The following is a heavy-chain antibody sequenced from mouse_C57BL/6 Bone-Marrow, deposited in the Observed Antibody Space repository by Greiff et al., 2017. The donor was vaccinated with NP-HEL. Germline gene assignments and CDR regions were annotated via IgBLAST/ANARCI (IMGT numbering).Heavy chain of an antibody. CDR1: GYTFTSYW. CDR3: ARPYGNFYYAMDY. Sequence: QVQLQQSGAELVKPGASVKMSCKASGYTFTSYWITWVKQRPGQGLEWIGDIYPGSGSTNYNEKFKSKATLTVDTSSSTAYMPLSSLTSEDSAVYYCARPYGNFYYAMDYWGQGTSVTVSS. V-gene: IGHV1-55*01. D-gene: IGHD2-1*01. J-gene: IGHJ4*01. CDR2: IYPGSGST.